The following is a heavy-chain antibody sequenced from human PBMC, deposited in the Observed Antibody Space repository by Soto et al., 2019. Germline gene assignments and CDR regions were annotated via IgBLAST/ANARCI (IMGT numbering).Heavy chain of an antibody. J-gene: IGHJ6*02. CDR2: INHSGST. V-gene: IGHV4-34*01. Sequence: SETLSLTCAVYGGSFSGYYWSWIRQPPGKGLEWIGEINHSGSTNYNPSLKSRVTISVDTSKNQFSLKLSSVTAADTAVYYCARGPVPPYYYYYGMDVWGQGTTVTVSS. CDR1: GGSFSGYY. CDR3: ARGPVPPYYYYYGMDV. D-gene: IGHD2-2*01.